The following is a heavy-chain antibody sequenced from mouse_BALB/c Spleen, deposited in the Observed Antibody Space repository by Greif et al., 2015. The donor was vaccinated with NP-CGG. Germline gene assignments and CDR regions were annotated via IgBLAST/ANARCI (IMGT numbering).Heavy chain of an antibody. CDR1: GYSITSGYY. CDR2: ISYDGSN. J-gene: IGHJ2*01. Sequence: VQVVESGPGLVKPSQSLSLTCSVTGYSITSGYYWNWIRQFPGNKLEWMGYISYDGSNNYNPSLKNRISITRDKSKNQFLLKFNYVTTDETATYYCARVFYYPDYWCQGSTLTVSS. D-gene: IGHD2-1*01. CDR3: ARVFYYPDY. V-gene: IGHV3-6*02.